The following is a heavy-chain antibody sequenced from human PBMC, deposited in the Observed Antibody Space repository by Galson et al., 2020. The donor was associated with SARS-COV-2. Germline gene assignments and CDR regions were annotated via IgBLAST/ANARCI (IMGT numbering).Heavy chain of an antibody. J-gene: IGHJ5*02. CDR1: GFSLSTSGVG. CDR3: AHHPNWNYVFDP. D-gene: IGHD1-7*01. CDR2: IYWDDDK. Sequence: SGPTLVKPTQTLTLTCTFSGFSLSTSGVGVGWIRQPPGKALEWLALIYWDDDKRYSPSLKSRLTISKDTSKNQVVLTMTNMDPVDTATYYCAHHPNWNYVFDPGGQGTLVTVSS. V-gene: IGHV2-5*02.